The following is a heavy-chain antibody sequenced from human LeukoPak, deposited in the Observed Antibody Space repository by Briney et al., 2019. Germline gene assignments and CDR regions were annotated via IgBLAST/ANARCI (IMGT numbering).Heavy chain of an antibody. CDR2: IYTSGST. CDR3: ARGSSGSYYPYYYMDV. J-gene: IGHJ6*03. V-gene: IGHV4-4*07. D-gene: IGHD3-10*01. Sequence: SETLSLTCTVSGGSISSYYWSWIRQPAGKGLEWIGRIYTSGSTNYNPSLKSRVTMSVDTSKNQFSLKLSSVTAADTAVYYCARGSSGSYYPYYYMDVWGKGTTVTISS. CDR1: GGSISSYY.